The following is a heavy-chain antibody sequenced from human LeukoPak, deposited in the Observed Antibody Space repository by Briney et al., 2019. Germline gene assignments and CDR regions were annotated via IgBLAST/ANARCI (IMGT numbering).Heavy chain of an antibody. Sequence: GGSLRLSCAASGFTFSSYSMNWVRQAPGKGLEWVSYISSSSSTIYYADSVKGRFTISRDNAKNSLYLQMNSLRAEDTAVYYCARSQMTTVTLLFDYWGQGTLVTVSS. CDR2: ISSSSSTI. CDR3: ARSQMTTVTLLFDY. D-gene: IGHD4-17*01. J-gene: IGHJ4*02. V-gene: IGHV3-48*04. CDR1: GFTFSSYS.